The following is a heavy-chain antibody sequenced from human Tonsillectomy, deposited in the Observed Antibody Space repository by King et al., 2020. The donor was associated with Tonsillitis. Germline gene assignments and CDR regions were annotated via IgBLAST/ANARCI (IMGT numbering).Heavy chain of an antibody. CDR2: IYKSGTT. V-gene: IGHV4-39*01. CDR1: GGSISSSDHY. CDR3: ARYDSGSFDY. Sequence: QLQESGPGVVRPSETLSLTCTVSGGSISSSDHYWAWIRQPPGKGLEWIGYIYKSGTTFYNPSLKSRITISAGTSKNKFSLILNSVTAADTAVYSCARYDSGSFDYWGQGTLVTVSS. J-gene: IGHJ4*02. D-gene: IGHD3-22*01.